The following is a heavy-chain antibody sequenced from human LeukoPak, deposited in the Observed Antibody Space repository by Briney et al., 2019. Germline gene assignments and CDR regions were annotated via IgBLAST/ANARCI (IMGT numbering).Heavy chain of an antibody. Sequence: ASVKASCKAAGYTFTSYGISWVRQAPGQGFEWMGWISAYNGNTNYAQKLQGRVTVTTDTSTSTAYMELRSLRSDDTAVYYCARDGSNDILTGIDYWGQGTLVTVSS. V-gene: IGHV1-18*01. CDR3: ARDGSNDILTGIDY. CDR2: ISAYNGNT. CDR1: GYTFTSYG. D-gene: IGHD3-9*01. J-gene: IGHJ4*02.